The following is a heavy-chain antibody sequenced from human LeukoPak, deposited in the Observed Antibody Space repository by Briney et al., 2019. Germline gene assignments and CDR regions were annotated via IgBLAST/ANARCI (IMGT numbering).Heavy chain of an antibody. CDR3: ARGSGSDWTGFV. J-gene: IGHJ3*01. CDR2: FKYYGSDT. Sequence: HSTKKGLVCVSRFKYYGSDTDYADSVKGRFTLSRDNAKNTLALQMNSLRAEDTAVYYCARGSGSDWTGFVGGQGTVVIVSS. V-gene: IGHV3-74*01. D-gene: IGHD6-19*01.